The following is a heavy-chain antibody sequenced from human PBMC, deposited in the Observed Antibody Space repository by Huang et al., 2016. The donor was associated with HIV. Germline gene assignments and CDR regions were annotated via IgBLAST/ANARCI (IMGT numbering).Heavy chain of an antibody. Sequence: QVQLVESGGGLVKPGGSLRLACEASGFSFSDYYMSWIRQAPGKGLEWLSYISISGGSIYYADSGRGRFTISRDNAKNSLYLQMNSLRVEDTAIYYCVREREMATLRVRSFDSWGQGTLVTVSS. V-gene: IGHV3-11*01. CDR3: VREREMATLRVRSFDS. CDR1: GFSFSDYY. J-gene: IGHJ4*02. CDR2: ISISGGSI.